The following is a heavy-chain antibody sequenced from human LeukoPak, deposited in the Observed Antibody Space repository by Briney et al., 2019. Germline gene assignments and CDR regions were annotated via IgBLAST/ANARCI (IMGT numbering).Heavy chain of an antibody. CDR1: GGSISSGGYY. V-gene: IGHV4-31*03. D-gene: IGHD3-10*01. Sequence: SQTLSLTCTVSGGSISSGGYYWSWIRQHPGKGLEWIGYIYYTGSTNYNPSLKSRITISLDTSKNQFSLKLSSVTAADTAVYYCARKSVYGSNFDYWGQGTLVTVSS. CDR2: IYYTGST. J-gene: IGHJ4*02. CDR3: ARKSVYGSNFDY.